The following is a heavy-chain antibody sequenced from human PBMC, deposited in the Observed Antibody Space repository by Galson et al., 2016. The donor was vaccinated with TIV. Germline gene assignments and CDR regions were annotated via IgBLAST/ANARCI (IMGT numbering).Heavy chain of an antibody. J-gene: IGHJ4*02. CDR1: GYIFINYY. CDR2: FNPDSGAT. CDR3: ARVNWARAFDY. V-gene: IGHV1-2*02. D-gene: IGHD7-27*01. Sequence: SVKVSCKASGYIFINYYIHWVRQAPGQGLEWLGWFNPDSGATQYAQKLQGRVTMTRDTSISTAYMELRRPISDDTAVYYCARVNWARAFDYWGQGTQVTVSS.